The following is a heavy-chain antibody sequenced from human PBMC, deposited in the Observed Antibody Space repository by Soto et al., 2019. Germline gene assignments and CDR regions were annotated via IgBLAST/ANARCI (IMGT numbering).Heavy chain of an antibody. J-gene: IGHJ3*02. D-gene: IGHD2-21*02. CDR3: ARDRAYCGGDCYSHFAFGI. CDR1: GDTFTGYY. CDR2: INPNSGGT. V-gene: IGHV1-2*04. Sequence: GASVKVSCKASGDTFTGYYMHCVRQAPGQVLERMGWINPNSGGTNYAQKFQGWVTMTRDTSISTAYMELSRLRSDDTAVYYCARDRAYCGGDCYSHFAFGIWGQGTMVTVSS.